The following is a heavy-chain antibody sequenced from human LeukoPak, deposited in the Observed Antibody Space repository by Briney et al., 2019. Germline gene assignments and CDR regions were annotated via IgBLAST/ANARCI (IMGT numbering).Heavy chain of an antibody. CDR3: ARAEPGYSYGYHFDY. Sequence: KPGGSLRLSCAASGFTFSSYAMSWIRQPPGKGLEWIGEINHSGSTNYNPSLKSRVTISVDTSKNQFSLKLSSVTAADTAVYYCARAEPGYSYGYHFDYWGQGTLVTVSS. CDR1: GFTFSSYA. D-gene: IGHD5-18*01. V-gene: IGHV4-34*01. CDR2: INHSGST. J-gene: IGHJ4*02.